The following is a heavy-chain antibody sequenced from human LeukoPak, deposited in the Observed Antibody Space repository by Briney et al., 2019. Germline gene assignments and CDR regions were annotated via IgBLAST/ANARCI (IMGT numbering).Heavy chain of an antibody. CDR2: IYYSGST. Sequence: SETLSLTCTVSGGSISSYYWSWIRQPPGKGLEWIGYIYYSGSTNYNPSLKSRVTISVDTSKNQFSPKLSSVTAADTAVYYCAGGTNYDFWSGHKWYFDLWGRGTLVTVSS. D-gene: IGHD3-3*01. CDR3: AGGTNYDFWSGHKWYFDL. V-gene: IGHV4-59*01. CDR1: GGSISSYY. J-gene: IGHJ2*01.